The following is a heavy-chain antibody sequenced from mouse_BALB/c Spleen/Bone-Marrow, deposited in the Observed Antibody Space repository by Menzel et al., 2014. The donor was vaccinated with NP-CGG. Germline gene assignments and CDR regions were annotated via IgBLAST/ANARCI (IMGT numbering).Heavy chain of an antibody. CDR3: ARQGYGYVDFDV. CDR2: ISSGGGST. V-gene: IGHV5-12-1*01. CDR1: GFAFSSYD. D-gene: IGHD1-2*01. Sequence: EVMLVESGGGLVKPGGPLKLSCAASGFAFSSYDMSWVRQTPEKRLEWVAYISSGGGSTYYPDTVKGRFTISRDNAKNTLYLQMSSLKSEDTAMYYCARQGYGYVDFDVWGAGTTVTVSS. J-gene: IGHJ1*01.